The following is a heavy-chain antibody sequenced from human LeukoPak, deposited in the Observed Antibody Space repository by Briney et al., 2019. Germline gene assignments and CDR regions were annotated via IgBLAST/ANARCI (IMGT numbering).Heavy chain of an antibody. Sequence: PSQTLSLTCAVSGASISSGSYSWSWIRQPPGKGLEWIGYIYHSGSTYDNPSLSSRVTISVDRSKNQFSLKLSSVTAADTAVYYCARDRTGDARGFDPWGQGTLVTVSS. V-gene: IGHV4-30-2*01. CDR1: GASISSGSYS. J-gene: IGHJ5*02. CDR2: IYHSGST. CDR3: ARDRTGDARGFDP. D-gene: IGHD3-16*01.